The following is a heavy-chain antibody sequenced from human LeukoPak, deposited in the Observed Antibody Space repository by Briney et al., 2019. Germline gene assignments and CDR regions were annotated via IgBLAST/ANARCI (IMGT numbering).Heavy chain of an antibody. V-gene: IGHV4-34*01. D-gene: IGHD4-23*01. CDR1: GGSFSGYY. CDR3: ASLYQDYGGGY. J-gene: IGHJ4*02. Sequence: SETLSLTCAVYGGSFSGYYWSWIRQPPGKGLEWIGEINHSGSTNSNPSLKIRVTISVDTSKNQFSLKLSSVTAADTAVYYCASLYQDYGGGYWGQGTLVTVSS. CDR2: INHSGST.